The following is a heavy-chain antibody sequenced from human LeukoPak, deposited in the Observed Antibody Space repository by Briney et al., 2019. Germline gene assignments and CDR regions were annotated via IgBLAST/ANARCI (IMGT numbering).Heavy chain of an antibody. D-gene: IGHD2/OR15-2a*01. CDR3: AIRSKGDGIDY. CDR2: IIPIFGTA. CDR1: GYTFTSYY. Sequence: SVKVSRKASGYTFTSYYMHWVRQAPGQGLEWMGGIIPIFGTANYAQKFQGRVTITADESTSTAYMELSSLRSEDTAVYYCAIRSKGDGIDYWGQGTLVTVSS. J-gene: IGHJ4*02. V-gene: IGHV1-69*13.